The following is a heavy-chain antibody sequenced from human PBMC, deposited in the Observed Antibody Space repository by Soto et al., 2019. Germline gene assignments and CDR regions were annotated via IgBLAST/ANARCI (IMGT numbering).Heavy chain of an antibody. CDR2: ISGSGGST. D-gene: IGHD4-17*01. V-gene: IGHV3-23*01. J-gene: IGHJ4*02. Sequence: EVQLLESGGGLVQPGGSLRLSCAASGFTFSSYAMSWVRQAPGKGLEWVSAISGSGGSTYYADSVKGRFTISRDNSKNTLYLQMNSLRAEDTTVYYCAKGGHDYGDYAGYWGQGTLVTVSS. CDR1: GFTFSSYA. CDR3: AKGGHDYGDYAGY.